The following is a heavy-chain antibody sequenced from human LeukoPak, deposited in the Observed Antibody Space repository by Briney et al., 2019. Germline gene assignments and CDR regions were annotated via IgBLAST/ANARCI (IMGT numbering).Heavy chain of an antibody. CDR3: AKSHSSSWTGAAFDI. D-gene: IGHD6-13*01. V-gene: IGHV3-23*01. J-gene: IGHJ3*02. CDR2: ISSSGGST. Sequence: GGSLRLSCAVSGFTFSSYAMSWVRQAPGKGLEWVSAISSSGGSTYYADSVKGRFTISRDNSKNTLYLQMNSLRAEDTAVYYCAKSHSSSWTGAAFDIWGQGTMVTVSS. CDR1: GFTFSSYA.